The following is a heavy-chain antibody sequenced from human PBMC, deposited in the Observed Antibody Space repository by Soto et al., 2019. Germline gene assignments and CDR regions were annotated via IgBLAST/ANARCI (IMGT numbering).Heavy chain of an antibody. CDR1: GFTFSSYA. J-gene: IGHJ3*02. Sequence: EVQLLESGGGLVQPGGSLRLSCAASGFTFSSYAMSWVRQAPGKGLEWVSAISGSGGLTYYAASVKGRFTISRDHSEITLYLQMNSLRAEDTAVYYCAKDPSARAVRALDIWGQGTIVTVSS. D-gene: IGHD6-19*01. V-gene: IGHV3-23*01. CDR2: ISGSGGLT. CDR3: AKDPSARAVRALDI.